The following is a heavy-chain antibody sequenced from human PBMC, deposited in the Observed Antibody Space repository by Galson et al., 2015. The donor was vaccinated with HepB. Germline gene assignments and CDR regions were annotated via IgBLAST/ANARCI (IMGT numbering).Heavy chain of an antibody. D-gene: IGHD2-2*01. CDR3: ARYQRRDSVLDNDAFDI. J-gene: IGHJ3*02. V-gene: IGHV5-51*01. Sequence: QSGAEVKKPGESLKISCKGSGYSFTSYWIGWVRQMPRKGLEWMGIIYPGDSDTRYSPSFQGQVTISADKSISTAYLQWSSLKASDTAMYYCARYQRRDSVLDNDAFDIWGQGTMVTVSS. CDR2: IYPGDSDT. CDR1: GYSFTSYW.